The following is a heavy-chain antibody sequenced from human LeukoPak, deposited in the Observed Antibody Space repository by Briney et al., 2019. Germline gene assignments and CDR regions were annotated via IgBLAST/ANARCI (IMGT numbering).Heavy chain of an antibody. V-gene: IGHV4-59*01. CDR1: GVSISNYY. CDR2: IYHSGSP. Sequence: SETLSLTCTVSGVSISNYYWGWIRHPPGKELEWIGYIYHSGSPNYNPSLKSRVTISVDTSKNQVSLKLSSVTAADTAVYYCARNADDSSSYPYFDYWGQGTVVTVSS. J-gene: IGHJ4*02. CDR3: ARNADDSSSYPYFDY. D-gene: IGHD3-22*01.